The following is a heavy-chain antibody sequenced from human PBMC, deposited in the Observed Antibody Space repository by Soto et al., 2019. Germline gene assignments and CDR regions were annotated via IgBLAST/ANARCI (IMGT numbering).Heavy chain of an antibody. Sequence: VQLVESGGGVVQPGRSLRLSCAASGFTFSDYAMHWVRQAPGKGLEWVAVVSHDGRNTHYADSVKGRFTISRDSSKNTVSLEMTRLRAEETAGYYCAKGGRQWLVTSDFNYWGQGALVTVSS. J-gene: IGHJ4*02. CDR3: AKGGRQWLVTSDFNY. D-gene: IGHD6-19*01. CDR2: VSHDGRNT. CDR1: GFTFSDYA. V-gene: IGHV3-30*18.